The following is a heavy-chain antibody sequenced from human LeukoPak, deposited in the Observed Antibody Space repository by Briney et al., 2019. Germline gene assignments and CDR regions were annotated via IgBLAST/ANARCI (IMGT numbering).Heavy chain of an antibody. D-gene: IGHD4-17*01. CDR2: MYNSGST. CDR3: ARGIESYGDYGY. CDR1: GGSISGSY. V-gene: IGHV4-59*01. Sequence: SETLSLTCTVSGGSISGSYWSWIRQPPGKGLEWIAYMYNSGSTNYNPSLKSRVTISIDTSKNQFSLKLSSLTAADTAIYFCARGIESYGDYGYWGQGILATVSS. J-gene: IGHJ4*02.